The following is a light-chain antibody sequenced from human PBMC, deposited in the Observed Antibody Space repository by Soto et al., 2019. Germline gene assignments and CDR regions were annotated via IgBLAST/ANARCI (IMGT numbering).Light chain of an antibody. J-gene: IGKJ1*01. V-gene: IGKV3-20*01. Sequence: EIVLTQSPGTLSLSPGERATLSCRASQSVNSNYLAWYQRKPGQAPRLLIYGASNRATDIPYRFSASGSGTDFTLTITRLEAEDFAVDYCQQYDSTPQTFGQGTKVEVK. CDR1: QSVNSNY. CDR3: QQYDSTPQT. CDR2: GAS.